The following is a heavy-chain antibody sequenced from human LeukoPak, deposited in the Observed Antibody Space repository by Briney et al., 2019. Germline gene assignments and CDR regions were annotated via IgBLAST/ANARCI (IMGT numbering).Heavy chain of an antibody. CDR3: ARDLPIYCSSTSCYTAESY. CDR2: INPNSGGT. Sequence: ASVKVSCKASGYPFTGYYMHWVRQAPGQGLEWMGWINPNSGGTNYAQKFQGRVTMTRDTSISTAYMELSRLRSDDTAVYYCARDLPIYCSSTSCYTAESYWGQGTLVTVSS. D-gene: IGHD2-2*02. J-gene: IGHJ4*02. CDR1: GYPFTGYY. V-gene: IGHV1-2*02.